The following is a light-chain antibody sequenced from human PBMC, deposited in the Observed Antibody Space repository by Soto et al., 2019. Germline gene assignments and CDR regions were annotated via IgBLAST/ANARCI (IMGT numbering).Light chain of an antibody. CDR1: ETVSSY. V-gene: IGKV3-11*01. J-gene: IGKJ5*01. Sequence: DIVLTQSPVTLSLSPGDRATLSCRASETVSSYLLWYQQKPGQDPRLVIYDASKRATGIPARFSGSGSETDFTLTISSLEPEDVGVYYYLHRMNWPLTFGQGTRREI. CDR3: LHRMNWPLT. CDR2: DAS.